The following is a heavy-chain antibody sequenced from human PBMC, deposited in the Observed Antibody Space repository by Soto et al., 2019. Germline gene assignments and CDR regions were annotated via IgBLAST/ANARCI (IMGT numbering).Heavy chain of an antibody. D-gene: IGHD2-21*02. CDR1: GGSISSDYYH. CDR2: IHHSGSS. Sequence: QVQLQQSGPGLVKPSQTLSLTCTVSGGSISSDYYHWTWIRQPPERGLEWIGYIHHSGSSLYNPPLKSPVTISVDNSQNQFSLHLSYVTDADTAVYFCDREDDGGDTLDVWGPGTTVTVSS. J-gene: IGHJ6*02. V-gene: IGHV4-30-4*08. CDR3: DREDDGGDTLDV.